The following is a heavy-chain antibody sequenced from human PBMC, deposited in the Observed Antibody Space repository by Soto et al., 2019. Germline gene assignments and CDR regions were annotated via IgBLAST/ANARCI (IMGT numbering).Heavy chain of an antibody. Sequence: GGSLRLSCAASGFTFSSYSMNWVRQAPGKGLEWVSYISSSSSTIYYADSVKGRFTISRDNAKNSLYLQMNSLRDEDTAVYYCAKVVTIFGVVIHYGMDVWGQGTTVTVSS. CDR1: GFTFSSYS. CDR2: ISSSSSTI. D-gene: IGHD3-3*01. J-gene: IGHJ6*02. V-gene: IGHV3-48*02. CDR3: AKVVTIFGVVIHYGMDV.